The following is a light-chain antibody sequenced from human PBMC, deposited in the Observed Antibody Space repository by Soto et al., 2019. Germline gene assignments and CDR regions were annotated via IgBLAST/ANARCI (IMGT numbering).Light chain of an antibody. CDR3: QSYDSSLSGYV. Sequence: QSVLTQPPSVSGAPGQRVTISCTGSSSNIGAGYDVHWYQQLPGTAPKLLIYGNSHRPSGVPDRFSGSKSGTSASLAITGIQAEDEADYYCQSYDSSLSGYVFGTGTKLTVL. J-gene: IGLJ1*01. V-gene: IGLV1-40*01. CDR1: SSNIGAGYD. CDR2: GNS.